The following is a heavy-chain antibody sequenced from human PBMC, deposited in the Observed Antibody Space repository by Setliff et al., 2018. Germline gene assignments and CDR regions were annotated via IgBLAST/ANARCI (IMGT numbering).Heavy chain of an antibody. CDR2: ISPHNGIT. Sequence: ASVKVSCKASGYTLINYGISWVRQAPGQGLEWLGWISPHNGITRYGQKFQGRVTLTRDTSTSTVYMELNSLTSDDTAVYYCARAGLAAAGRKGVFDHWGQGTLVTVSS. CDR1: GYTLINYG. D-gene: IGHD6-25*01. J-gene: IGHJ4*02. V-gene: IGHV1-18*01. CDR3: ARAGLAAAGRKGVFDH.